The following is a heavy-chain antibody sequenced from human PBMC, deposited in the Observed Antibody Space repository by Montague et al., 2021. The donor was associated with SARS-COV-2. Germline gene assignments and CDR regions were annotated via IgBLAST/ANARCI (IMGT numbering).Heavy chain of an antibody. CDR2: FYYSGST. CDR1: GDSIRSSGYY. CDR3: ARGTYSGVDSDGYYYYYGMDA. J-gene: IGHJ6*02. D-gene: IGHD1-26*01. Sequence: SETLSLTCSVSGDSIRSSGYYWSWIRQPPGKGLEWIGYFYYSGSTNYNPSFKSRLSISGDTSKNQFSLEVTSVTAADTAVYYCARGTYSGVDSDGYYYYYGMDAWGQGTTVTVSS. V-gene: IGHV4-61*08.